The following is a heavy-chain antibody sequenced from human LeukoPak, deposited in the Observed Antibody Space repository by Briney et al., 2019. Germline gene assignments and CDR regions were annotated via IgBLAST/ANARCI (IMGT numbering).Heavy chain of an antibody. V-gene: IGHV3-23*01. J-gene: IGHJ4*02. CDR1: GFTFSTYA. CDR2: IHNDAVGT. D-gene: IGHD3-22*01. CDR3: AKGSHYYDSSGSLDY. Sequence: GVLRLSCAASGFTFSTYAMSWVRQAPGKGLERVSLIHNDAVGTYYAGSVKGRFTISRDDSKNTLYLQMNSLRAEDTAVYYCAKGSHYYDSSGSLDYWGQGTLVTVSS.